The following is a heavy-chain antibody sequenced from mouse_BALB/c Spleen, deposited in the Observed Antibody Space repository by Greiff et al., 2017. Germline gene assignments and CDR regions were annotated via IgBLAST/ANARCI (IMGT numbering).Heavy chain of an antibody. J-gene: IGHJ4*01. Sequence: EVMLVESGGGLVQPGGSLKLSCAASGFTFSSYGMSWVRQTPDKRLELVATINSNGGSTYYPDSVKGRFTISRDNAKNTLYLQMSSLKSEDTAMYYCARDGYDVGYAMDYWGQGTSVTVSS. CDR2: INSNGGST. CDR3: ARDGYDVGYAMDY. CDR1: GFTFSSYG. D-gene: IGHD2-2*01. V-gene: IGHV5-6-3*01.